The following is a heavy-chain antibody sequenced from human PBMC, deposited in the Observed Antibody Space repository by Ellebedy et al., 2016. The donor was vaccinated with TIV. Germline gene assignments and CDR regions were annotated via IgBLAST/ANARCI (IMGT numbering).Heavy chain of an antibody. Sequence: SETLSLXCAVSGGSISSGGYYWSWIRQPPGKGLEWIGEINHSGSTNYNPSLKSRVTISVDTSKNQFSLKLSSVTAADTAVYYCARTGYFDDYWGQGTLVTVSS. J-gene: IGHJ4*02. CDR3: ARTGYFDDY. CDR1: GGSISSGGYY. V-gene: IGHV4-34*01. D-gene: IGHD3-9*01. CDR2: INHSGST.